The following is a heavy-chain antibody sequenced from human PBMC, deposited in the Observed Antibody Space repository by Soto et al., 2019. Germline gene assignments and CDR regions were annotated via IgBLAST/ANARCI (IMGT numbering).Heavy chain of an antibody. V-gene: IGHV3-33*01. CDR2: IWYDGSNK. CDR3: ARDPFSSSWYESGAFDI. CDR1: GFTFSSYG. J-gene: IGHJ3*02. D-gene: IGHD6-13*01. Sequence: PGGSLRLSCAASGFTFSSYGMHWVRQAPGKGLEWVAVIWYDGSNKYYADSVKGRFTISRDNSKNTLYLQMNSLRAEDTAVYYCARDPFSSSWYESGAFDIWGQGTMVTVSS.